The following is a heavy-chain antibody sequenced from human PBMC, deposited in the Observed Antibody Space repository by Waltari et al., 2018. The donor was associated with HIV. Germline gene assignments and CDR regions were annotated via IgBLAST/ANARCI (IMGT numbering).Heavy chain of an antibody. D-gene: IGHD2-21*01. CDR2: ISPGDSAT. J-gene: IGHJ3*01. V-gene: IGHV5-51*01. CDR3: ARVLIGADNSFDF. Sequence: EVQLVQSGPEVKKPGESAKVSCRISGYNFGSYWSGWVRQMSGKGLEWMGLISPGDSATSYNPSFQGKGTISADTSINTAYLQWHRLQASDTAVYYCARVLIGADNSFDFWGQGTMVTVSS. CDR1: GYNFGSYW.